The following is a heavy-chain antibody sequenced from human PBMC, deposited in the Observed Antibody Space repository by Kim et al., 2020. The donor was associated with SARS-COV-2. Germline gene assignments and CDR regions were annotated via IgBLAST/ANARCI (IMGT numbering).Heavy chain of an antibody. CDR2: INTGNGNT. D-gene: IGHD1-26*01. CDR1: GYTFTSYI. Sequence: ASVKVSCKGSGYTFTSYIIHWVRQAPGQRLEWMGWINTGNGNTEYSQKFQGRVTITRDTSASTAFMELNSLRSEDTAAYFCARVNSGTYAHFDYWGQGTLVTVSS. CDR3: ARVNSGTYAHFDY. V-gene: IGHV1-3*04. J-gene: IGHJ4*02.